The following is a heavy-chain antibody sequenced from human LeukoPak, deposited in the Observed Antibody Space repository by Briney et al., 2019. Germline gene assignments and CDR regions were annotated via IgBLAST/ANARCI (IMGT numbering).Heavy chain of an antibody. CDR1: GGSISSRSCH. Sequence: PSETLSLTCTVSGGSISSRSCHWGWIRQPPGKGLEWIGRIYYSGTTYYNPSLKSRVSISVDTSKNQFSLKLSSVTAADTAVYYCARDREGYSGYDYDFDFWGQGALVTVSS. CDR2: IYYSGTT. D-gene: IGHD5-12*01. J-gene: IGHJ4*02. CDR3: ARDREGYSGYDYDFDF. V-gene: IGHV4-39*07.